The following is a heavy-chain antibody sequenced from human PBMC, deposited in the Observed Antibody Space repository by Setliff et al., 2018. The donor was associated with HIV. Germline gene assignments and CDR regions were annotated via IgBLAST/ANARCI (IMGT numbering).Heavy chain of an antibody. V-gene: IGHV1-69*10. CDR3: AGPRGDEAFDI. CDR1: GGTSSTHA. Sequence: SVKVSCKASGGTSSTHAINWVRQAPGQGLEWMGQIISILDITSYAQKLQGRVSITADESTSTMYMELTGPRFDDTAVYYCAGPRGDEAFDIWGQGTMVTVSS. J-gene: IGHJ3*02. D-gene: IGHD3-10*01. CDR2: IISILDIT.